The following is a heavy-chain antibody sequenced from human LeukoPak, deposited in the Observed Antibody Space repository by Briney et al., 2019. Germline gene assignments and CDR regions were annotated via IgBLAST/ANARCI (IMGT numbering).Heavy chain of an antibody. D-gene: IGHD3-22*01. Sequence: GGSLRLSCAASGFTFSSYAMSWVRQAPGKGLECVSAISGSGGSTYYADSVKGRFTISRDNSKNTLYLQMNSLRAEDTAVYYCAKDRAKVVVMYYFDYSGQGTLVTVSS. CDR1: GFTFSSYA. J-gene: IGHJ4*02. V-gene: IGHV3-23*01. CDR2: ISGSGGST. CDR3: AKDRAKVVVMYYFDY.